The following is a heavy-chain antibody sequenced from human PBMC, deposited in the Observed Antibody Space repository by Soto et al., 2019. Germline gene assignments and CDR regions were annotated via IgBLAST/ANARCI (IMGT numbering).Heavy chain of an antibody. CDR3: ARDHPDYYDSSGYYGYFQH. CDR2: IKQDGSEK. V-gene: IGHV3-7*01. Sequence: GGSLRLSCAASGFTFSSYWMSWVRQAPGQGLEWVANIKQDGSEKYYVDSVKGRFTISRDNAKNSLYLQMNSLRAEDTAVYYCARDHPDYYDSSGYYGYFQHWGQGTLVTVSS. J-gene: IGHJ1*01. D-gene: IGHD3-22*01. CDR1: GFTFSSYW.